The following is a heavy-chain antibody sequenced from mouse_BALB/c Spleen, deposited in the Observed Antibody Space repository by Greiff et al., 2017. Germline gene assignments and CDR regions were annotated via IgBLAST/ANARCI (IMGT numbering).Heavy chain of an antibody. V-gene: IGHV7-1*02. CDR1: GFTFSDFY. J-gene: IGHJ2*01. Sequence: EVKLVESGGGLVQPGGSLRLSCATSGFTFSDFYMEWVRQPPGKRLEWIAASRNKANDYTTEYSASVKGRFIVSRDTSQSILYLQMNALRAEDTAIYYCARALYYYGSYYFDYWGQGTTLTVSS. D-gene: IGHD1-1*01. CDR2: SRNKANDYTT. CDR3: ARALYYYGSYYFDY.